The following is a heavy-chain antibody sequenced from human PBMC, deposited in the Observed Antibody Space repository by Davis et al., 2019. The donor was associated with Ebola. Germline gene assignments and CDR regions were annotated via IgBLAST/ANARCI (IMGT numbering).Heavy chain of an antibody. CDR3: ARDNGEMATTLYYYYYGMDV. CDR1: GFTFSSYG. J-gene: IGHJ6*02. CDR2: IWYDGSNK. V-gene: IGHV3-33*08. Sequence: GESLKISCAASGFTFSSYGMHWVRQAPGKGLEWVAVIWYDGSNKYYADSVKGRFTISRDNSKNTLYLQMNSLRAEDTAVYYCARDNGEMATTLYYYYYGMDVWGQGTTVTVSS. D-gene: IGHD5-24*01.